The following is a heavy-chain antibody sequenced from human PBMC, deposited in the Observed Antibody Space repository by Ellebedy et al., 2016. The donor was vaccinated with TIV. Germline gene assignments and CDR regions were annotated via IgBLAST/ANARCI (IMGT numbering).Heavy chain of an antibody. V-gene: IGHV3-23*01. CDR2: INNGGRTT. Sequence: GESLKISCVASGFTFSGYAMSWVRQAPGKGLEWVSGINNGGRTTSYADSVKGRFTISRDNSRSTLYLQMNSLRAEDSAVYYGAKDMVYGDGKWEIDVWGQGTTVTVSS. CDR3: AKDMVYGDGKWEIDV. D-gene: IGHD4-17*01. J-gene: IGHJ6*02. CDR1: GFTFSGYA.